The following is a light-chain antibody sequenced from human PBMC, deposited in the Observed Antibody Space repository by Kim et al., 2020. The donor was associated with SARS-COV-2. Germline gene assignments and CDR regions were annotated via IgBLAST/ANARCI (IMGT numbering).Light chain of an antibody. CDR2: NNN. CDR1: SSNNGRSG. V-gene: IGLV1-44*01. Sequence: GQRVTISCSGSSSNNGRSGANWNQQLPGTAPKLIIYNNNQRPPGVPDRCSGSRSGSSATLAISGLQSEDEADYYCAAWDDSLIARVFGGGTQLTVL. J-gene: IGLJ3*02. CDR3: AAWDDSLIARV.